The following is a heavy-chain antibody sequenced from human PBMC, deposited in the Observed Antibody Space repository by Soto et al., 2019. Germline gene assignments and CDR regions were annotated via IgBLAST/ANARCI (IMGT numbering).Heavy chain of an antibody. CDR2: IKQDGSEK. J-gene: IGHJ4*02. CDR3: ARDTYDILTGYNRTAPYLDY. V-gene: IGHV3-7*01. CDR1: GFTFSSYW. D-gene: IGHD3-9*01. Sequence: PGGSLRLSCAASGFTFSSYWMSWVRQAPGKGLEWVANIKQDGSEKYYVDSVKGRFTISRDNAKNSLYLQMNSLRAEDTAVYYCARDTYDILTGYNRTAPYLDYWGQGTLVTVSS.